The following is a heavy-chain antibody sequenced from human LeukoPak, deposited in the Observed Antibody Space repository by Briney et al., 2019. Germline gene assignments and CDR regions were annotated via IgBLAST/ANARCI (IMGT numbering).Heavy chain of an antibody. CDR1: GGSISSYY. CDR3: ARNLQGGTTYYYYYYMDV. Sequence: SETLSLTCTVSGGSISSYYWSWIRQPPGKGLEWIGSIYYSGSTYYNPSLKSRVTISVDTSKNQFSLKLSSVTAADTAVYYCARNLQGGTTYYYYYYMDVWGKGTTVTVSS. J-gene: IGHJ6*03. D-gene: IGHD1-7*01. V-gene: IGHV4-59*05. CDR2: IYYSGST.